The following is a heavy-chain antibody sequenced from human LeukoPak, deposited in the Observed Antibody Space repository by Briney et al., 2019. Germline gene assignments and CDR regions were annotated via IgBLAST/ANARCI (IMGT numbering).Heavy chain of an antibody. CDR3: ARFAAGGSYYYYMDV. CDR1: GFTFSSYT. J-gene: IGHJ6*03. CDR2: IGTSSTTI. D-gene: IGHD6-25*01. Sequence: EGSLRLSCAASGFTFSSYTMNWVRQPPGKGLEWVSNIGTSSTTIYYADSVKGRFTISRDNAKNSLYLQMNSLRADDTAVYYCARFAAGGSYYYYMDVWGKGTTATVSS. V-gene: IGHV3-48*01.